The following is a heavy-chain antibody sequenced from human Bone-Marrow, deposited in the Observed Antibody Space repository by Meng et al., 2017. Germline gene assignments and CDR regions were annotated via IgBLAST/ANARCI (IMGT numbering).Heavy chain of an antibody. J-gene: IGHJ4*02. D-gene: IGHD3-10*01. CDR3: AKVVRLLWFGVDY. Sequence: GESLKISCAASGFTFSSYAMSWVRQAPGKWLEWVSAISGSGGSTYYADSVKGRFTISRDNSKNTLYLQMNSLRAEDTAVYYCAKVVRLLWFGVDYWGQGTLVTVSS. CDR2: ISGSGGST. V-gene: IGHV3-23*01. CDR1: GFTFSSYA.